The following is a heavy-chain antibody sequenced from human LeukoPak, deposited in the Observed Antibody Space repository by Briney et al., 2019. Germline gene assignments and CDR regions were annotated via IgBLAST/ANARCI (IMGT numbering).Heavy chain of an antibody. Sequence: GGSLRLSCAASGFTFSNYALSWVRQAPGKGLEWVSVIYSGGSTYYADSVKGRFTISRDNSKNTLYLQMNSLRAEDTAVYYCATCSSTSCYAHYYYYYYMDVWGKGTTVTISS. D-gene: IGHD2-2*01. J-gene: IGHJ6*03. CDR3: ATCSSTSCYAHYYYYYYMDV. CDR2: IYSGGST. V-gene: IGHV3-53*01. CDR1: GFTFSNYA.